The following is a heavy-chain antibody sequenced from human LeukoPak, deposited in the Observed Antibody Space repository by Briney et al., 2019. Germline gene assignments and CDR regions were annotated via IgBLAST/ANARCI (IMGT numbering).Heavy chain of an antibody. CDR1: GFTFSDYY. CDR2: ISSSGSTI. CDR3: ARDRYCSSTSCYNNWFDP. Sequence: GGSLRLSCAASGFTFSDYYVSWIHQAPGKGLEWVSYISSSGSTIYYADSVKGRFTISRDNAKNSLYLQMNSLRAEDTAVYYCARDRYCSSTSCYNNWFDPWGQGTLVTVSS. V-gene: IGHV3-11*01. D-gene: IGHD2-2*01. J-gene: IGHJ5*02.